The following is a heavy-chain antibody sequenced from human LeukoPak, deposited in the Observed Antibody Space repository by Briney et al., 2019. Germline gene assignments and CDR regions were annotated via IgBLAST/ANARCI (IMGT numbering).Heavy chain of an antibody. J-gene: IGHJ4*02. CDR2: IRPKSGDI. D-gene: IGHD7-27*01. CDR3: TRDHNWGPDY. Sequence: ASVKVSCKASGYTFTDHYLHWARQAPGQGLGWVGWIRPKSGDIHYAQTFYGRVTLTRDTSINTAYMELTGLTSDDTGVYYCTRDHNWGPDYWGQGTLIIVSS. V-gene: IGHV1-2*02. CDR1: GYTFTDHY.